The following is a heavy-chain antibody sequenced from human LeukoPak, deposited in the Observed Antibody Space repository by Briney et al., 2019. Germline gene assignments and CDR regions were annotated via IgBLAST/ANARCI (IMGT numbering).Heavy chain of an antibody. V-gene: IGHV4-34*01. D-gene: IGHD4-17*01. CDR1: GGSFSGYY. J-gene: IGHJ4*02. CDR2: INHSGST. CDR3: ARYRYGDYGGDY. Sequence: SETLSLTCAVYGGSFSGYYWSWIRQPPGKGLGWIGEINHSGSTNYNPSLKSRVTISVDTSKNQFSLKLSSVTAADTAVYYCARYRYGDYGGDYWGQGTLVTVSS.